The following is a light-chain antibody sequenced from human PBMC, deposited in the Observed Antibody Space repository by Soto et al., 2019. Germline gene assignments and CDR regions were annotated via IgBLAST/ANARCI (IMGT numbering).Light chain of an antibody. CDR1: SANIGAAYN. V-gene: IGLV1-40*01. Sequence: QSVLTQPPTVSGPPGQRVTISCTGSSANIGAAYNVDWYQQLPGTAPKLLIYGNNNRPSGVPARFSGSKSGTTASLAIAGLQAEDEGDYYCQSYDSSLSGYVFGTGTKVTVL. CDR3: QSYDSSLSGYV. J-gene: IGLJ1*01. CDR2: GNN.